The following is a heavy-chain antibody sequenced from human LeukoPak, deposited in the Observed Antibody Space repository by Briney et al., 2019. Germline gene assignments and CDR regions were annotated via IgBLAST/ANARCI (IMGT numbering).Heavy chain of an antibody. CDR3: ARASSYVAAARYDPAWFGP. V-gene: IGHV4-34*01. J-gene: IGHJ5*02. D-gene: IGHD4/OR15-4a*01. CDR2: INHSGGT. CDR1: GGPFSGFF. Sequence: PSETLSLTCANYGGPFSGFFWSWIRQPPGKGLEWIGEINHSGGTNYNPSLKSRVTISIDASKNQFSLKLTSVTAADTAVYYCARASSYVAAARYDPAWFGPWRQGTPVTVSS.